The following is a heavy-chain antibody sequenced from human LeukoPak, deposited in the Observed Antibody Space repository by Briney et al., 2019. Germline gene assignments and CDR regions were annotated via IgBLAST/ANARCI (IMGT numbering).Heavy chain of an antibody. CDR1: GFTFSNYG. J-gene: IGHJ4*02. V-gene: IGHV3-33*01. Sequence: GGSLRLSCAGSGFTFSNYGMNWVRQAPGKGLEGVAVIWYDGSNKYYADSVKGRFTISRDNSKNTVYLQMNSLRAEDTAVYYCARLGSKWSFDYWGQGTLVTVSS. CDR2: IWYDGSNK. CDR3: ARLGSKWSFDY. D-gene: IGHD2-15*01.